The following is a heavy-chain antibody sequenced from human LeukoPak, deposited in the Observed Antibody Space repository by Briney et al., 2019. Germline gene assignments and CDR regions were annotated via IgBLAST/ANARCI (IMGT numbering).Heavy chain of an antibody. Sequence: GGSLRLSCAASGFTFSSYSMNWVRQAPGKGLEWVSSISSSSSYIYYADSVKGRFTISRDNAKNSLYLQMNSLRAEDTAVYYCARDVRSIVVVPAALWFDPWGQGTLVTVSS. J-gene: IGHJ5*02. CDR2: ISSSSSYI. V-gene: IGHV3-21*01. D-gene: IGHD2-2*01. CDR1: GFTFSSYS. CDR3: ARDVRSIVVVPAALWFDP.